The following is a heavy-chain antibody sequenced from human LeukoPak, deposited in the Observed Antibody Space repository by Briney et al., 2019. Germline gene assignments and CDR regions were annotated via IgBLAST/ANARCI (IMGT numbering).Heavy chain of an antibody. D-gene: IGHD1-20*01. CDR3: ARDVGVTGIPLHY. V-gene: IGHV3-30*04. CDR2: VSANGFDK. Sequence: GGSLRLSCAASGFPFTSYAIHWVRQAPGKGLEWVAIVSANGFDKYYGDSVRARFTISRDNSKNTVYLQMSSLRVEDTALYFCARDVGVTGIPLHYWGPGTLVTVSS. J-gene: IGHJ4*02. CDR1: GFPFTSYA.